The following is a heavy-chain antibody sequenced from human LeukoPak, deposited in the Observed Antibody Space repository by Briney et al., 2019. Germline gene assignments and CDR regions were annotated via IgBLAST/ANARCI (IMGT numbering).Heavy chain of an antibody. V-gene: IGHV1-69*05. Sequence: SVKVSCKASGGTFSSYAISWVRQAPGQGLERMGRIIPIFGTANYAQKFQGRVMITTDESTSTAYMELSSLRSEDTAVYYCARARGYSYGIPACYFDYWGQGTLVTVSS. CDR3: ARARGYSYGIPACYFDY. J-gene: IGHJ4*02. CDR2: IIPIFGTA. D-gene: IGHD5-18*01. CDR1: GGTFSSYA.